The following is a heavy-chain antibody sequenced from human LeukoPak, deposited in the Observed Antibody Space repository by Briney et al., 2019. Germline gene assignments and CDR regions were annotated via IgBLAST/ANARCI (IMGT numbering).Heavy chain of an antibody. CDR1: GYSISSGYY. Sequence: SETLSLTCAVSGYSISSGYYWGWIRQPPGKGLEWIGSIYHSGSTYYNPSLKSRVTIPVDTSKNQFSLKLSSVTAADTAVYYCARHSIAALGNWFDPWGQGTLVTVSS. J-gene: IGHJ5*02. CDR3: ARHSIAALGNWFDP. D-gene: IGHD6-6*01. V-gene: IGHV4-38-2*01. CDR2: IYHSGST.